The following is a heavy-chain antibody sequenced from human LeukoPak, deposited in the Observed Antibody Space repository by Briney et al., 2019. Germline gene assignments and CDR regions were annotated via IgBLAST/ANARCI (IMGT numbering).Heavy chain of an antibody. Sequence: PGGFLRPSCAVSGFTVNSDGVHWVRQAPGKGLEWVTFTSNDGSRTYYADSVKGRFTFSRDNSENMFYLQMNSLRADDTAVYYCARDRRGTWSIDFWGQGVLVTVSS. CDR2: TSNDGSRT. D-gene: IGHD1-1*01. CDR3: ARDRRGTWSIDF. V-gene: IGHV3-30*03. CDR1: GFTVNSDG. J-gene: IGHJ4*02.